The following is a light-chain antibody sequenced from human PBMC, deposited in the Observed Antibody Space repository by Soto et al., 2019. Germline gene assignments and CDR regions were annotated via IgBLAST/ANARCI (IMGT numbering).Light chain of an antibody. CDR3: QQYNDWPPQLT. Sequence: EIVMTQSPATLSVSVGERATLSCRASHSVSSKLAWYQQKPGQAPRHLIYGASTRATDIPARFSGSGSGTEFTVTISSLQSEDFAVYYCQQYNDWPPQLTFGGGTKVEIK. J-gene: IGKJ4*01. CDR1: HSVSSK. CDR2: GAS. V-gene: IGKV3-15*01.